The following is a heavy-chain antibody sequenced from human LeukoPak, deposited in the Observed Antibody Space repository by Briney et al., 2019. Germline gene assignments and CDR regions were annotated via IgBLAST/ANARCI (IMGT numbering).Heavy chain of an antibody. D-gene: IGHD3-10*01. CDR3: ARDRGYAFDI. Sequence: GGSLRLSCAASGFTFSTYSMNWVRQAPGKGLEWVAYVGTASGIISYADSVKGRFTISRDDAENSLYLQMNSLRDEDTAVYYCARDRGYAFDIWSQGTMVTVSS. CDR1: GFTFSTYS. V-gene: IGHV3-48*02. J-gene: IGHJ3*02. CDR2: VGTASGII.